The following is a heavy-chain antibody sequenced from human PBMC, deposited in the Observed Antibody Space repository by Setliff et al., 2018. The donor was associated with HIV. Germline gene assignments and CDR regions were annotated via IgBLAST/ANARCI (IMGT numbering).Heavy chain of an antibody. CDR3: ARSYSDNNPWRRGPVPPQPKYFDS. CDR2: IYPGDSST. Sequence: GESLKISCKASGFTFPDHWIAWVRQLPGKGLEWMGIIYPGDSSTKYSPSFQGQVTIPVDKSINTAYLQCNSLKASDTAMYFFARSYSDNNPWRRGPVPPQPKYFDSWGQGTLITVSS. J-gene: IGHJ4*02. V-gene: IGHV5-51*01. D-gene: IGHD1-26*01. CDR1: GFTFPDHW.